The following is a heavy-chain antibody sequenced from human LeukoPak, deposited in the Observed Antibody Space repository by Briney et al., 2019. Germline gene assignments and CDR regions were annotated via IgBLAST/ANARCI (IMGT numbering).Heavy chain of an antibody. V-gene: IGHV1-24*01. J-gene: IGHJ4*02. CDR3: ARGDITIFGVVIPFDY. D-gene: IGHD3-3*01. CDR2: FDPEDGET. CDR1: GYTLTELS. Sequence: ASVKVSCKVSGYTLTELSMHWVRQAPGKGLEWMGGFDPEDGETIYAQKFQGRVTMTRNTSISTAYMELSSLRSEDTAVYYCARGDITIFGVVIPFDYWGQGTLVTVSS.